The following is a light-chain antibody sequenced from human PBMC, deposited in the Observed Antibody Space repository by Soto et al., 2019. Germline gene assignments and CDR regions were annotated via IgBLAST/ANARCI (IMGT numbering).Light chain of an antibody. V-gene: IGKV1-9*01. CDR2: AAS. J-gene: IGKJ1*01. CDR3: QQYDFYWT. CDR1: QGISSY. Sequence: DIQLTQSPSFLSASVGDRVTITCRASQGISSYLAWYQQKPGKAPKLLIYAASTLQSGVPSRFSGSGSGTEFTLTITSLQPDDFATYYCQQYDFYWTFGQGTKVEIK.